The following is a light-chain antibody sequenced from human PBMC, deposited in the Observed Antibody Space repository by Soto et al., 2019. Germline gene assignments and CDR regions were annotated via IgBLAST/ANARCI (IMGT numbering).Light chain of an antibody. Sequence: QSVLTQPASVSGSPGQSITISCTGTSSDVGGYNYVSWYQQYPGKAPKLMIYEVSNRPSGVSNRFSGSKSGNTASLTISGLQAEDEADYYCSSYTSSSTPDVFGTGTKVTVL. CDR1: SSDVGGYNY. CDR3: SSYTSSSTPDV. CDR2: EVS. V-gene: IGLV2-14*01. J-gene: IGLJ1*01.